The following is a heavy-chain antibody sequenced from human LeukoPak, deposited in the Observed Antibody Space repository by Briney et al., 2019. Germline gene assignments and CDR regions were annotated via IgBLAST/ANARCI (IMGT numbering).Heavy chain of an antibody. CDR2: INPNSGGT. Sequence: ASVKVSCKASGYTFTGYYMHWVRQAPGQGLEWVGWINPNSGGTNYAEKFRGRVTMTRDTSISTAYIELSRLRSDNTAVYYCARGSFLYYDSSGAKPFDYWGQGTLVTVSS. CDR1: GYTFTGYY. V-gene: IGHV1-2*02. CDR3: ARGSFLYYDSSGAKPFDY. D-gene: IGHD3-22*01. J-gene: IGHJ4*02.